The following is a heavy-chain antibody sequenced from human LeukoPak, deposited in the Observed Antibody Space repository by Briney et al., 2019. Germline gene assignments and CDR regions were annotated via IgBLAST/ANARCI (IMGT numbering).Heavy chain of an antibody. CDR1: GYTFTSSG. CDR2: ISAYNGNT. V-gene: IGHV1-18*01. J-gene: IGHJ6*02. Sequence: ASVKVSCKASGYTFTSSGISWVRQAPGQRLEWLGWISAYNGNTNYAQKLQGRVTMTTDTSTSTAYMELRSLRSDDTAVYYCARENAWSSSWDYYYGMDVWGQGTTVTVSS. D-gene: IGHD6-13*01. CDR3: ARENAWSSSWDYYYGMDV.